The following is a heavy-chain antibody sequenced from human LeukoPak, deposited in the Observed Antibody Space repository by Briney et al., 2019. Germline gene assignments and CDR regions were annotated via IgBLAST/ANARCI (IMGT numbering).Heavy chain of an antibody. CDR1: VGTFSSYA. V-gene: IGHV1-69*04. CDR3: ASNGYCSGGSCYLNNWFDP. D-gene: IGHD2-15*01. CDR2: IIPILGIA. Sequence: SVTVSCKASVGTFSSYAINWVRQPAGQGLAWVGSIIPILGIANYAQKFQGRGTITADKSTSTVYMELSSLRSEDTAVYYCASNGYCSGGSCYLNNWFDPWGQGTLVTVSS. J-gene: IGHJ5*02.